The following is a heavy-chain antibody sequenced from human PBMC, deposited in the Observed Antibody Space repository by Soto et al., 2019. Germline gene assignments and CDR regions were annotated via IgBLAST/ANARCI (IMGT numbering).Heavy chain of an antibody. J-gene: IGHJ4*02. CDR3: ARPQTPSGWYHGGY. D-gene: IGHD6-19*01. CDR1: GFTLSSYS. CDR2: ISSSSRNI. Sequence: EVQLVESGGGLVKPGGSLRLSCAASGFTLSSYSMSWVRQAPGKGLEWVSSISSSSRNIYYADSVKGRFTNSRDNAKNSLYLQMNSLGAEDTAVYYCARPQTPSGWYHGGYWGQGTLVTVSS. V-gene: IGHV3-21*01.